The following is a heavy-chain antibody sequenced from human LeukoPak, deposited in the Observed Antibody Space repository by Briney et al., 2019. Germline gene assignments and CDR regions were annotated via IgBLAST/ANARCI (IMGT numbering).Heavy chain of an antibody. V-gene: IGHV3-30*02. J-gene: IGHJ4*02. CDR1: GFIFSNYG. CDR2: IRYDGSNE. CDR3: AKDADRGWSYFDY. D-gene: IGHD6-19*01. Sequence: AGSLRLSCAASGFIFSNYGIHWVRQAPGKGLEWVAFIRYDGSNEYYADSVKGRFTISRDNSKNTLYMQMHSLRTEDTAVYYCAKDADRGWSYFDYWGQGTLVTVSS.